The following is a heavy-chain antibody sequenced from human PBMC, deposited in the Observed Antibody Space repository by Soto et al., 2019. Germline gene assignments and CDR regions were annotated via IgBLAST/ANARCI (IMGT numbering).Heavy chain of an antibody. V-gene: IGHV1-69*02. Sequence: QVQLLQSGAEGKKPGSSVKVSCKASGGTFSSYTSSWVRQAPGQGLEWMGRIIPILGIANYAQKFQGRVTITADKSTSTAYMELSSLRSEDTAVYYCASGCGTTGTTISLDYYGMDVWGQGTTVTVSS. CDR1: GGTFSSYT. CDR2: IIPILGIA. J-gene: IGHJ6*02. CDR3: ASGCGTTGTTISLDYYGMDV. D-gene: IGHD1-1*01.